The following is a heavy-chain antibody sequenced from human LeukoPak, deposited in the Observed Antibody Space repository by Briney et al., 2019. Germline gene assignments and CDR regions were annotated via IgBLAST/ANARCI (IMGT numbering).Heavy chain of an antibody. J-gene: IGHJ4*02. D-gene: IGHD3-3*01. V-gene: IGHV3-21*01. CDR2: ISSSSSYI. CDR1: GFTFSSYS. CDR3: ARDSPYDFWSGYYPSFFDY. Sequence: GGSLRLSCAASGFTFSSYSMNWVRQAPGKGLEWVSSISSSSSYIYYADSVKGRFTISRDNAKNSLYLQMNSLRAEDTAVYYCARDSPYDFWSGYYPSFFDYWGQGTLVTVSS.